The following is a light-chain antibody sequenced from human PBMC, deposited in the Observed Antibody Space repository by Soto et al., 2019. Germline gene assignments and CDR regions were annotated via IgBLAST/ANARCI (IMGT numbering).Light chain of an antibody. CDR1: SSNLASYA. Sequence: QLVLTQPPSASGTPGQRVTISCSGSSSNLASYAVNWYQQLPGTAPKLLIYRNNQRPSGVPDRFSGSKSGASASLAISGLQSEDEADYFCEAWDDSLNGVVFGGGTKVTVL. V-gene: IGLV1-44*01. CDR2: RNN. CDR3: EAWDDSLNGVV. J-gene: IGLJ2*01.